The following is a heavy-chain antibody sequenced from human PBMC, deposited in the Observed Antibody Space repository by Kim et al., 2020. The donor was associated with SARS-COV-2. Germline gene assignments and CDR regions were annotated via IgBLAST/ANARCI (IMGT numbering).Heavy chain of an antibody. CDR1: GESFSGFS. CDR2: INQSGST. V-gene: IGHV4-34*01. CDR3: ARGRVGVVPSPVLGLGPFWKYHYMDV. D-gene: IGHD3-3*01. J-gene: IGHJ6*03. Sequence: SETLSLTCAVFGESFSGFSWTWIRQSPGKGLEWIGEINQSGSTNYKSSLKSRVTISLDTSKNQFFLRLTSVTAADSAIYYCARGRVGVVPSPVLGLGPFWKYHYMDVWGTGATVTVS.